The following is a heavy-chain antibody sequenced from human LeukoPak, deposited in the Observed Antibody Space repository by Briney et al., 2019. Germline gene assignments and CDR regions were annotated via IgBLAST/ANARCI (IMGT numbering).Heavy chain of an antibody. D-gene: IGHD3-3*01. Sequence: SETLSLTCTVSGGSISSYYWSWIRQPPGKGLEWIGYIYYSGSTNYNPSLKGRVTISVDTSKNQFSLKLSSVTAADTAVYYCAREVTYDFWSGITYYYYYYMDVWGKGTTVTVSS. J-gene: IGHJ6*03. CDR2: IYYSGST. CDR1: GGSISSYY. V-gene: IGHV4-59*01. CDR3: AREVTYDFWSGITYYYYYYMDV.